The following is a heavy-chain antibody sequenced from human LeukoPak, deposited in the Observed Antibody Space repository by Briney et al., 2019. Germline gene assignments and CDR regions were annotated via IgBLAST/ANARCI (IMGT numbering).Heavy chain of an antibody. V-gene: IGHV1-46*01. CDR3: ARETLTYSSGWYGFDY. D-gene: IGHD6-19*01. Sequence: ASVKVSCKASGYTFTSYYMHWVRQAPGQGLEWMGIINPSGGSTSYAQKFQGRVTMTRDTSTSTVYMELSSLRSEDTAVYYCARETLTYSSGWYGFDYWGQGTLVTVSS. J-gene: IGHJ4*02. CDR1: GYTFTSYY. CDR2: INPSGGST.